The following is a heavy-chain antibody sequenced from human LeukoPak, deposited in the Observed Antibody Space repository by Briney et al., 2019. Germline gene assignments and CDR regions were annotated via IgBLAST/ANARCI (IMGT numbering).Heavy chain of an antibody. Sequence: GASVKVSCKTSGRSLSNYAFNWVRQTPGQGIEWMGGIIPVLSTTNYAKKFQGRVTITTEESTNTTYMEMRRPATEDKAVYFCANSSTTLNVFGPWGQGTVVTVSS. J-gene: IGHJ5*02. D-gene: IGHD2-2*01. V-gene: IGHV1-69*05. CDR2: IIPVLSTT. CDR1: GRSLSNYA. CDR3: ANSSTTLNVFGP.